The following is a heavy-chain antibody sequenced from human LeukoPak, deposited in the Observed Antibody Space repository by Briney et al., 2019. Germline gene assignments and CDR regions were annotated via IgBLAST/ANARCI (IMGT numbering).Heavy chain of an antibody. J-gene: IGHJ4*02. CDR2: FDPEDGET. V-gene: IGHV1-24*01. D-gene: IGHD6-19*01. CDR3: ATDRGIAVAFDY. CDR1: GYTFTGYY. Sequence: ASVKVSCKASGYTFTGYYMHWVRQAPGKGLEWMGGFDPEDGETIYAQKFQGRATMTEDTSTDTAYMELSSLRSEDTAVYYCATDRGIAVAFDYWGQGTLVTVSS.